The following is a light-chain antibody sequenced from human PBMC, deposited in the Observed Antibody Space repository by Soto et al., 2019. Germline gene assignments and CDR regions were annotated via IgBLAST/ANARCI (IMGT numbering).Light chain of an antibody. CDR2: LTS. CDR3: MQATQFPHT. J-gene: IGKJ2*01. CDR1: QSLLHSNGYTY. V-gene: IGKV2-28*01. Sequence: IVMTQSPLSLPVTPGEPASISCRSSQSLLHSNGYTYLDWYLQKPGQSPQLLIYLTSSRASGVPDRFSGSGSGTDFTLKISRVEVEDVGVYYCMQATQFPHTFGQGTKLEI.